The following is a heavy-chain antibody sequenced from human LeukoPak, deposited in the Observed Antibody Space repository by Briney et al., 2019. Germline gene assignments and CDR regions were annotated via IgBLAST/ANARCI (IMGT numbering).Heavy chain of an antibody. CDR2: IYYSGST. D-gene: IGHD6-13*01. CDR3: ARHGPGIAAAGTKRWFDP. V-gene: IGHV4-39*01. J-gene: IGHJ5*02. Sequence: PSETLSLTCTVSGGSISSSSYYWGWIRQPPGKGLEWIGSIYYSGSTYYNPALKSRVTISVDTSKNQFSLKLSSVTAADTAVYYCARHGPGIAAAGTKRWFDPWGQGTLVTVSS. CDR1: GGSISSSSYY.